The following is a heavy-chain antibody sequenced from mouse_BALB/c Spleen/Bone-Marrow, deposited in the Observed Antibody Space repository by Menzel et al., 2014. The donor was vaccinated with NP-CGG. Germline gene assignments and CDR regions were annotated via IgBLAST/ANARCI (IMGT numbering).Heavy chain of an antibody. CDR2: ISDGGSYT. Sequence: EVNVVESGGGLVRPGGSLKLSCAASGFTFSDYYMYWVRQTPEKRLEWVATISDGGSYTYYPDSVKGRFTISRDNAKNNLYLQMSSLKSEDTAMYYCANWAYWGQGTLVTVSA. CDR3: ANWAY. CDR1: GFTFSDYY. V-gene: IGHV5-4*02. D-gene: IGHD4-1*01. J-gene: IGHJ3*01.